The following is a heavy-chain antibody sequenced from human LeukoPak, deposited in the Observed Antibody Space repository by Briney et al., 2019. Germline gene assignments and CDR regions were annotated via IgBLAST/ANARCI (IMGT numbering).Heavy chain of an antibody. Sequence: GGSLRLSCAASGFTFSRYAMSWVRQAPGKGLEGVSAISGSGGRTHYADSVKGRFTISRDNSKNTLYLQMNSLRAEDTAVYYCALSGDALDYWGQGTLVTVSS. J-gene: IGHJ4*02. V-gene: IGHV3-23*01. D-gene: IGHD7-27*01. CDR2: ISGSGGRT. CDR1: GFTFSRYA. CDR3: ALSGDALDY.